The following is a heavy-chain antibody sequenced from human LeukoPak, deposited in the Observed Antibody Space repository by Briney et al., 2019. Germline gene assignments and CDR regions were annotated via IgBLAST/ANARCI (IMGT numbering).Heavy chain of an antibody. V-gene: IGHV3-30-3*01. D-gene: IGHD3-10*01. Sequence: PGGSLRLSCAASGFTFSSYAMHWVRQAPGKGLEWVAVISYDGSNKYYADSVKGRFTISRDNSKNTLCLQMNSLRAEDTAVYYCARGAPRGYFDYWGQGTLVTVSS. CDR2: ISYDGSNK. J-gene: IGHJ4*02. CDR3: ARGAPRGYFDY. CDR1: GFTFSSYA.